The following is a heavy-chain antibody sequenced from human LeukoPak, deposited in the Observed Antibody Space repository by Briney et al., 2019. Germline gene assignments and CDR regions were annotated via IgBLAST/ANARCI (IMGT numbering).Heavy chain of an antibody. CDR3: ARTEAFCSDASCSNWFDP. CDR1: GGSVSRSNW. J-gene: IGHJ5*02. CDR2: IHHSGST. V-gene: IGHV4-4*02. Sequence: SGTLSLTCAVSGGSVSRSNWWNWVRQPPGKGLEWIGEIHHSGSTNYNPSLKSRVTMSVDKSKNQFSLKLSSVTAADTAVYYCARTEAFCSDASCSNWFDPWGQGTLVTVSS. D-gene: IGHD2-21*02.